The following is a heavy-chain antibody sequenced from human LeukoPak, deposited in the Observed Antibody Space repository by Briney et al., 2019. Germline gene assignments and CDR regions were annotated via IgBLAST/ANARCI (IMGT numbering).Heavy chain of an antibody. J-gene: IGHJ2*01. D-gene: IGHD3-22*01. CDR1: GYAFTSYD. Sequence: ASVKVSCKASGYAFTSYDINWVRQATGQGLEWMGWMNPNSGNTGYAQKFQGRVTMTRNTSISTAYMELSSLRSEDTAVYYCARRSSGYYGEWYFDVWGRGTLVTVSS. CDR2: MNPNSGNT. V-gene: IGHV1-8*01. CDR3: ARRSSGYYGEWYFDV.